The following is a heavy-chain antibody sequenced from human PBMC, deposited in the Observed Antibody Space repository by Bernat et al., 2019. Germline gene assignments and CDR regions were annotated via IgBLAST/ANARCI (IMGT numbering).Heavy chain of an antibody. CDR2: IIPILGIA. CDR1: GGTFSSYT. D-gene: IGHD5-12*01. Sequence: QVQLVQSGAEVKKPGSSVKVSCKASGGTFSSYTISWVRQAPGQGLEWMGRIIPILGIANYAQKFQGRVTITADKSTSTAYMVLSSLRSEDTAVYYCARDLPGYSGYAHYWGQGTLVTVSS. CDR3: ARDLPGYSGYAHY. J-gene: IGHJ4*02. V-gene: IGHV1-69*08.